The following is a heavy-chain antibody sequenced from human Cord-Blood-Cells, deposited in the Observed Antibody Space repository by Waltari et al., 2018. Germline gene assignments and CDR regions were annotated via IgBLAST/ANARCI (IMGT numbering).Heavy chain of an antibody. Sequence: QLQLQASGPGLVKPSETLSLTCTVSGGSISSSSYYWGWIRQPPGKGLEWIGSIYYSGSTYYNPSLKSRVTISVDTSKNQFSLKLSSVTAADTAVYYCARHEGMWFDPWGQGTLVTVSS. V-gene: IGHV4-39*01. CDR1: GGSISSSSYY. J-gene: IGHJ5*02. D-gene: IGHD3-10*01. CDR3: ARHEGMWFDP. CDR2: IYYSGST.